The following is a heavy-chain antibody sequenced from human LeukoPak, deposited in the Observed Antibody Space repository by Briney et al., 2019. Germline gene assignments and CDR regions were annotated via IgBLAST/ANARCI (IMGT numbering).Heavy chain of an antibody. Sequence: PGGSLRLSCAASGFTVSRSYISWVRQAPGKGLEWVSGISGSGSGTYYPDSVKGRFTISRDNSKNTLYLQMNSLRAEDTAVYYCAKGGIAAAGTSFYFDYWGQGTLVTVSS. CDR1: GFTVSRSY. V-gene: IGHV3-23*01. J-gene: IGHJ4*02. CDR2: ISGSGSGT. CDR3: AKGGIAAAGTSFYFDY. D-gene: IGHD6-13*01.